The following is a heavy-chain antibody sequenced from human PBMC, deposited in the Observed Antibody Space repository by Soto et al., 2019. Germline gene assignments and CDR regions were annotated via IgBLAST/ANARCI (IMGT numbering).Heavy chain of an antibody. J-gene: IGHJ5*02. V-gene: IGHV4-39*01. D-gene: IGHD3-10*01. CDR1: GGSISSSSYY. Sequence: QLQLQESGPGLVKPSETLSLTCTVSGGSISSSSYYWGWIRQPPGKGLEWIGSIYYSGSTYYNPSLKSRVTISVDTSKNQFSLKLSSVTAADTAVYYCARHNYYGSGSSNWFDPWGQGTLVTVSS. CDR3: ARHNYYGSGSSNWFDP. CDR2: IYYSGST.